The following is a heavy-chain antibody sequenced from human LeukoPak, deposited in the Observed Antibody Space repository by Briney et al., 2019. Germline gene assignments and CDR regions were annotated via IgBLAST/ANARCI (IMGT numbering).Heavy chain of an antibody. CDR1: GYTITGYY. D-gene: IGHD4-17*01. CDR2: INPNSGDT. V-gene: IGHV1-2*06. CDR3: ANLMTTVTAGPFDY. J-gene: IGHJ4*02. Sequence: ASVKVSCKASGYTITGYYMHWVRQAPGQGLEWMGRINPNSGDTNFAQKFQGRVTMTRDTSLSTAYMELSRLRSDDTAVYYCANLMTTVTAGPFDYWGQGTLVTVSS.